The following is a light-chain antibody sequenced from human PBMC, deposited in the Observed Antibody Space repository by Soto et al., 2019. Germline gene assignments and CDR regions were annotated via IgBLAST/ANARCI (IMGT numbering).Light chain of an antibody. Sequence: DIQMTQSPSSLSSSVGDRVTITCRASQGIRNDLGWYQQKPGKAPKRLIYAASRLQRGVPSMLSGSGSGTELTLTISNLQRKDFATYYSLQHTSYTPTFGKGNKLEIK. J-gene: IGKJ2*01. CDR3: LQHTSYTPT. CDR1: QGIRND. CDR2: AAS. V-gene: IGKV1-17*02.